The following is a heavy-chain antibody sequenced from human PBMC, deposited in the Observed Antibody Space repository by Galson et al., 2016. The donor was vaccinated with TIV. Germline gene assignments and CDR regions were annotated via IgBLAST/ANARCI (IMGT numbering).Heavy chain of an antibody. Sequence: SLRLSCAASGFTFNRYTLSWVRQAPGKGLEWVALIWYDGSNEDYSDSVKGRFTISRDNSINMLYLQMNSLRVEDTAVYYCAREFSIPPRHYGMDVWGQGTTVTVS. CDR2: IWYDGSNE. D-gene: IGHD6-6*01. CDR3: AREFSIPPRHYGMDV. CDR1: GFTFNRYT. V-gene: IGHV3-33*08. J-gene: IGHJ6*02.